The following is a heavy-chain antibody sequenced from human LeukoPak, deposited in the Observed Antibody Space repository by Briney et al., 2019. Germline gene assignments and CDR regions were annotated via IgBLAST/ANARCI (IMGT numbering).Heavy chain of an antibody. CDR3: ARVAPDSCRGYYPEGAFDI. Sequence: PGGSLRLSCAASGFFLSSYTMNWVRQAPGKGLEWVACVSTSSAYIFYTDSMKGRFTISRDNAKNSLYLQMDGLRAEDTAVYYCARVAPDSCRGYYPEGAFDIWGQGTAVTVS. V-gene: IGHV3-21*01. J-gene: IGHJ3*02. CDR2: VSTSSAYI. D-gene: IGHD3-3*01. CDR1: GFFLSSYT.